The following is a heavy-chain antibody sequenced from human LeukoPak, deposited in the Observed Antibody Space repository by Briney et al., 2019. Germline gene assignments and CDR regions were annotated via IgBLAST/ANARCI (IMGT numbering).Heavy chain of an antibody. V-gene: IGHV1-2*02. CDR1: GYTFTGYY. J-gene: IGHJ5*02. CDR2: INPNSGGT. D-gene: IGHD3-10*01. Sequence: ASVKVSCKASGYTFTGYYMHWVRQAHGQGLEWMGWINPNSGGTNYAQKFQGRVTMTRDTSISTAYMELSRLRSDDTAVYYCARDFYGSGSYSPNWFGPWGQGTLVTVSS. CDR3: ARDFYGSGSYSPNWFGP.